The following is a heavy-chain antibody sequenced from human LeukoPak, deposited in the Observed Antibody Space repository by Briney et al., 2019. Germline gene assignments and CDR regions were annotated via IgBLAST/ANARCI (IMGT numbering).Heavy chain of an antibody. D-gene: IGHD3-9*01. CDR3: ATVFLRSRYFDWLVGGLDAFDI. CDR1: GYTFSDNY. J-gene: IGHJ3*02. V-gene: IGHV1-2*02. Sequence: ASVKVSCKASGYTFSDNYIHWVRQAPGQGLEWMGWINPKNSDTDYSQQFQGRITMTRDTSIDTAYMELSSLTSDDTAMYYCATVFLRSRYFDWLVGGLDAFDIWGQGTMVTVSS. CDR2: INPKNSDT.